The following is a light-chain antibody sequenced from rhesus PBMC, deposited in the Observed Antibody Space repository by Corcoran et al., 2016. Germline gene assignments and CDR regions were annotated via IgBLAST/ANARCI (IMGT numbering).Light chain of an antibody. CDR2: RAS. J-gene: IGKJ3*01. Sequence: DIQMTQSPSSLSASVGDRVTITCQASQSLSNYLNWYQQKPGKITKLLIYRASSLQSGIPSRFSGSGAGTDFTLTISSLQPEDFATYYCQQGYSYPFTFGPGTKLDIK. V-gene: IGKV1S9*01. CDR1: QSLSNY. CDR3: QQGYSYPFT.